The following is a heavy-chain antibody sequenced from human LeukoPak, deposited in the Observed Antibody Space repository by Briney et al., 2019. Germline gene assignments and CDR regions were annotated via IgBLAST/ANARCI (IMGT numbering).Heavy chain of an antibody. CDR3: ARQWSLNWTYYYDSSGYYYFDY. D-gene: IGHD3-22*01. V-gene: IGHV4-39*01. CDR1: GGSISSSSYY. J-gene: IGHJ4*02. CDR2: IYYSGST. Sequence: ASETLSLTCTVSGGSISSSSYYWGWIRQPPGKGLEWIGSIYYSGSTYYNPSLKSRVTISVDTSKNQFSLKLSSVTDADTAVYYCARQWSLNWTYYYDSSGYYYFDYWGQGTLVTVSS.